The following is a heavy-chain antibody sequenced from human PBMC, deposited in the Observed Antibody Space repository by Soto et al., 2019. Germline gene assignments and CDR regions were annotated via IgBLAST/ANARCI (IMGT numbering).Heavy chain of an antibody. V-gene: IGHV3-74*01. CDR1: GFTFSIYW. Sequence: PGGSLRLSCAASGFTFSIYWMHWVRQAPGKGLVWVSRINSDGSSTSYADSVKGRFTISRDNAKNTLYLQMNSLRAEDTAVYYCARDPGALDAFDIWGQGKMVTVSS. D-gene: IGHD3-10*01. CDR2: INSDGSST. J-gene: IGHJ3*02. CDR3: ARDPGALDAFDI.